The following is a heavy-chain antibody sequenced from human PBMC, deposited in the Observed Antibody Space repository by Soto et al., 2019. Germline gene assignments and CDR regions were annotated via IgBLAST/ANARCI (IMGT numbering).Heavy chain of an antibody. V-gene: IGHV4-59*08. CDR3: ARRVDYGMDV. CDR2: IYYSGST. CDR1: GGSISSYY. Sequence: TSETLSLTCTVSGGSISSYYWSWIRQPPGKGLEWIGYIYYSGSTNYNPSLKSRVTISVDTSKNQFSLKLSSVTAADTAVYYCARRVDYGMDVWGQGTTVTVSS. J-gene: IGHJ6*02.